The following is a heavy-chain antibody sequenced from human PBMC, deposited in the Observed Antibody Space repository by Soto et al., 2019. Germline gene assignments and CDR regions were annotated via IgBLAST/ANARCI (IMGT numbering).Heavy chain of an antibody. CDR2: IYPGDSDT. Sequence: PGESLKISCNGSGYSFTSYWICWVRQMPGKGLEWMGIIYPGDSDTRYSPSFQGQVTISADKSISTAYLQWSSLKASDTAMYYCARHRGDCSGGSCYDYYFDYWGQGTLVTAPQ. J-gene: IGHJ4*02. CDR3: ARHRGDCSGGSCYDYYFDY. D-gene: IGHD2-15*01. V-gene: IGHV5-51*01. CDR1: GYSFTSYW.